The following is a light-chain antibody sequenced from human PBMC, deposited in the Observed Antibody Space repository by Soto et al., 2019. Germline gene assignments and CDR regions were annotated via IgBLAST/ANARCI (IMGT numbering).Light chain of an antibody. V-gene: IGKV3D-15*01. Sequence: EIVMTQSPATLSVSPGERATLSCRASQSVSSNLAWYQQKPGQSPRLLIYDASTRATGFPARFSGSGSGTEFTLTISSLQPDDFATYYCQHYNSYSEAFGQGTKVDIK. CDR3: QHYNSYSEA. CDR2: DAS. CDR1: QSVSSN. J-gene: IGKJ1*01.